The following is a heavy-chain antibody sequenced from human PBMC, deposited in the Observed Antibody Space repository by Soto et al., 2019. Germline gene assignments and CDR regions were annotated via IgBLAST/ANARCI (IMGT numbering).Heavy chain of an antibody. CDR3: ASDRPPPLWFGELLSDDFYYGMDV. D-gene: IGHD3-10*01. Sequence: QAQLVQSGAEVKKPGASVKVSCKASGYTFSSYGISWVRQAPGQGLEWMGWISAYNGKTNYAQKLQGRVTMTTDTSTSTAYMELKSLRSDDTAVFYCASDRPPPLWFGELLSDDFYYGMDVWGQGTTVTVSS. CDR1: GYTFSSYG. CDR2: ISAYNGKT. J-gene: IGHJ6*02. V-gene: IGHV1-18*04.